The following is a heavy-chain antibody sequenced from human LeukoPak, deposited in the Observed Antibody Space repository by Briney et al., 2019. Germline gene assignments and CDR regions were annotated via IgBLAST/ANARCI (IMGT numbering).Heavy chain of an antibody. V-gene: IGHV4-31*03. CDR3: ARERCSSSDYCALDV. J-gene: IGHJ6*02. D-gene: IGHD2-2*01. CDR2: NYYSRST. Sequence: PSQTLSLTCTVSGRSISRGGFYWSWIRQHPGKGLEWIGYNYYSRSTYYNPSLKSRVYISVDTSKNQFSMKLSSVTGADTAVYYSARERCSSSDYCALDVWGQGTTVTVSS. CDR1: GRSISRGGFY.